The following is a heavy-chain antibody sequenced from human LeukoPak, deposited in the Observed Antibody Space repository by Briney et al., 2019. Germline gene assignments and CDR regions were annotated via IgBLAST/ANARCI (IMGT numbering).Heavy chain of an antibody. CDR1: GFTFSSYA. J-gene: IGHJ3*02. CDR3: AKDLTFGGVSDAFDI. D-gene: IGHD3-16*01. CDR2: ISGSGGST. Sequence: PGGSLKLSCAASGFTFSSYAMSWVRQAPGKGLEWVSAISGSGGSTYYADSVKGRFTISRDNSKNTLYLQMNSLRAEDTAVYYCAKDLTFGGVSDAFDIWGQGTMVTVSS. V-gene: IGHV3-23*01.